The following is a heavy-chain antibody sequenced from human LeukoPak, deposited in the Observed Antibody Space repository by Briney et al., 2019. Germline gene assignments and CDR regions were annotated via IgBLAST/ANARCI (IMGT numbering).Heavy chain of an antibody. V-gene: IGHV4-30-2*01. CDR1: GDSLSSGDYS. J-gene: IGHJ4*02. D-gene: IGHD6-19*01. CDR3: ARAVTGVAYYFDY. CDR2: IYHSGST. Sequence: PSETLSLTCAVSGDSLSSGDYSWSWIRQPPGKGLEWIGYIYHSGSTYYNPSLKSRVTISADGSTNQFSLRLSSVTAADTAVYYCARAVTGVAYYFDYWGQGTLVTVSS.